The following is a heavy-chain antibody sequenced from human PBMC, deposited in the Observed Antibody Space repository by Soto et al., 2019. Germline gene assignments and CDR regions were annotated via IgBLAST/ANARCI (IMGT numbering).Heavy chain of an antibody. J-gene: IGHJ5*02. CDR2: TYYRSKWYN. V-gene: IGHV6-1*01. CDR1: GDSVSSNSSA. CDR3: ARANLGSDRYTLETFEP. Sequence: PSQTLSLTCAISGDSVSSNSSAWNWIRHSPSRGLDWLGRTYYRSKWYNDYAISVKSRITINPDTSKNQFSLQLSSVIPEDTAVYYCARANLGSDRYTLETFEPWGQGTMVTVSS. D-gene: IGHD1-1*01.